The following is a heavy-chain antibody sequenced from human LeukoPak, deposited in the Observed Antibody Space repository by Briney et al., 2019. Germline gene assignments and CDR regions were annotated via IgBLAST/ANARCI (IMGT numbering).Heavy chain of an antibody. V-gene: IGHV3-23*01. J-gene: IGHJ4*02. D-gene: IGHD1-26*01. CDR1: GFTFSSFA. CDR2: FDGNGPNT. Sequence: GGSLRLSCAASGFTFSSFAMTWVRQAPGKGLEWVSGFDGNGPNTYYADSVKGRWTISRDNSRNTLYLQMNSLRAEDTAVYYCAKEGDEGELLRLIDYWGQGTLVTVSS. CDR3: AKEGDEGELLRLIDY.